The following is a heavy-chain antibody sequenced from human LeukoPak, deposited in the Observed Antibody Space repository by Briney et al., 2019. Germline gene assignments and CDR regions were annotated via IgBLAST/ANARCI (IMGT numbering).Heavy chain of an antibody. CDR2: IYSGGST. CDR3: AREPNPQYYDFWSGYPYYFDY. CDR1: GFTVSSNY. J-gene: IGHJ4*02. V-gene: IGHV3-53*01. D-gene: IGHD3-3*01. Sequence: GGSLRLSCAASGFTVSSNYMSWVRQAPGKGLEWVSVIYSGGSTYYADSVKGRFTISRDNSKNTLYLQMNSLRAEDTAVYYCAREPNPQYYDFWSGYPYYFDYWGQGTLVTVSS.